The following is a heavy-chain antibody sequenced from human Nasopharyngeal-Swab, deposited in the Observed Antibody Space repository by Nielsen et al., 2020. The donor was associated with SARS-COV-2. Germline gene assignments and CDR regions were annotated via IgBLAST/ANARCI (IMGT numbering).Heavy chain of an antibody. CDR3: ASTEGDGYKGGFFDY. CDR1: GDSISSPSYY. CDR2: DYYTGRT. D-gene: IGHD5-24*01. J-gene: IGHJ4*02. Sequence: SETLSLTCTLSGDSISSPSYYWGWTRQPPGKGLEWIGSDYYTGRTYYNPSLKSRVSISVDTSKNQFSLKVSSVTAADTAVYYCASTEGDGYKGGFFDYWGQGTLVTVSS. V-gene: IGHV4-39*01.